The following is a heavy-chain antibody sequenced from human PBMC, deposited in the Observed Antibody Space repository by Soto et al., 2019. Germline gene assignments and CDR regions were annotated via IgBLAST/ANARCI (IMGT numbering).Heavy chain of an antibody. J-gene: IGHJ3*02. D-gene: IGHD3-22*01. CDR2: IIPIFGTA. V-gene: IGHV1-69*13. Sequence: SVKVSCKASGGTFSSYAISWVRQAPGQGLERIGGIIPIFGTANYAQKFQGRVTITADESTSTAYMELSSLRSEDTAVYYFASETPYYYDSSAPGAFDIWGQGTMVT. CDR3: ASETPYYYDSSAPGAFDI. CDR1: GGTFSSYA.